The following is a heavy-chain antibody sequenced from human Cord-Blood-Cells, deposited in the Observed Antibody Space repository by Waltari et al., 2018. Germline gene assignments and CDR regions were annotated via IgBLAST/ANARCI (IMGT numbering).Heavy chain of an antibody. J-gene: IGHJ5*02. CDR2: IYYSGRT. CDR1: SSSYY. Sequence: SSSYYWGWIRQPPGKGLEWIGSIYYSGRTYYNPSLKSRVTISVDAAKNQCSLKRSSVTAADTAVYYCARPNRDGYNYWFDPWGQGTLVTVSS. D-gene: IGHD5-12*01. V-gene: IGHV4-39*07. CDR3: ARPNRDGYNYWFDP.